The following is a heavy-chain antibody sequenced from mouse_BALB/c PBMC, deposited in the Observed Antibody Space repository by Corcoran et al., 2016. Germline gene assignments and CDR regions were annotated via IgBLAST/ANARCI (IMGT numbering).Heavy chain of an antibody. CDR3: ARAYGNYSYWYFDV. Sequence: QVQRQQSGAELVKPGASVKLSCKASGYTFTSYDINWVRQRPEQGLEGIGWIFPGDGSTKYNEKFKGKATLTTDKSSSTAYMQLSRLTSEDSAVYFCARAYGNYSYWYFDVWGAGTTVTVSS. J-gene: IGHJ1*01. CDR2: IFPGDGST. V-gene: IGHV1-85*01. CDR1: GYTFTSYD. D-gene: IGHD2-1*01.